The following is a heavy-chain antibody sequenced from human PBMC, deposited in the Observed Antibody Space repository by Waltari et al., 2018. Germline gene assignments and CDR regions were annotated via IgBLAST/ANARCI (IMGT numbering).Heavy chain of an antibody. CDR2: IYHSGST. CDR3: ARHGGPYGDVLNSNWFDP. Sequence: QVQLQESGPGLVKPSETLSLTCAVSGYSISSGYYWGWIRQPPGKGLEWIGSIYHSGSTYYNPSLKSRVTISVDTSKNQFSLKLSSVTAADTAVYYCARHGGPYGDVLNSNWFDPWGQGTLVTVSS. J-gene: IGHJ5*02. CDR1: GYSISSGYY. V-gene: IGHV4-38-2*01. D-gene: IGHD4-17*01.